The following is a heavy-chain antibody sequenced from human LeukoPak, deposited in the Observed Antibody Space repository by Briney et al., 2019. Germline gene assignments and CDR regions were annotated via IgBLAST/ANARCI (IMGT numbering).Heavy chain of an antibody. CDR1: GDSSSSSIYY. Sequence: SETLSLTCTVSGDSSSSSIYYWGWIRQPPGKELEWIGSIDYSGSTYYNPSLKSRATISIDTSKNQFSLKLSSVTAADTAVYYCAREYTLYRSGWFLDFWGQGTVVTVSS. CDR2: IDYSGST. V-gene: IGHV4-39*07. CDR3: AREYTLYRSGWFLDF. D-gene: IGHD6-19*01. J-gene: IGHJ4*02.